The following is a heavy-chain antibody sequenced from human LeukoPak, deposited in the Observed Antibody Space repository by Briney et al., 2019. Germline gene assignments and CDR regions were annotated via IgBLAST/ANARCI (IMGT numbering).Heavy chain of an antibody. V-gene: IGHV4-59*08. CDR2: IFYSGTT. Sequence: SETLSLTCNVSGGSISSAYWSWIRQPPGKGLEWIGYIFYSGTTNYNPSLKSRVTISVDTSKNQFSLKLSSVTAADTAVYYCARSGYFPDWYFDLWGRGTLVTVSS. CDR3: ARSGYFPDWYFDL. D-gene: IGHD3-22*01. J-gene: IGHJ2*01. CDR1: GGSISSAY.